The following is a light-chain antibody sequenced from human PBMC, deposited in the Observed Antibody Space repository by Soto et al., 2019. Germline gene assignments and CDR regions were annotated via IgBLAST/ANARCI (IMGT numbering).Light chain of an antibody. Sequence: QSVLTQPPSASGTPGQRVTISCSGSSSNIGSKDVNWYQQLPETAPKVLMYSNNQRPSGVPDRFSGSKSGTSASLAISGLQYEDEDDYYCAAWDDSLNGYVFGTGTKLTVL. CDR3: AAWDDSLNGYV. V-gene: IGLV1-44*01. CDR2: SNN. J-gene: IGLJ1*01. CDR1: SSNIGSKD.